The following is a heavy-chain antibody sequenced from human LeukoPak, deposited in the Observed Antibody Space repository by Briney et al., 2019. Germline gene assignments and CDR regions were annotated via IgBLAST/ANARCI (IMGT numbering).Heavy chain of an antibody. J-gene: IGHJ6*02. V-gene: IGHV6-1*01. CDR2: TYYRSKWYK. CDR3: ARYRERPLWFGELFRRYGMDV. CDR1: GDSVSINSAT. D-gene: IGHD3-10*01. Sequence: SQTLSLTCAIPGDSVSINSATWNWIRQSPSRGLEWLGRTYYRSKWYKYYAVSVKSRITINPDTSKNQFSLKLSSVTAADTAVYYCARYRERPLWFGELFRRYGMDVWGQGTTVTVSS.